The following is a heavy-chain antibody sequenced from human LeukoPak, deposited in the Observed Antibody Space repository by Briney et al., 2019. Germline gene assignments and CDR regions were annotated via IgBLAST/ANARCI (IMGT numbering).Heavy chain of an antibody. Sequence: SETLSLTCTVSGGSISSYQWSWIRQPPGKGLEWIGYIYYSGSTNYNPSLKSRVTISGDTSKNQFSLKLSSVTAADTAVYYCARLGATPSRYYYYYYMDVWGKGTTVTVSS. J-gene: IGHJ6*03. V-gene: IGHV4-59*12. CDR1: GGSISSYQ. D-gene: IGHD1-26*01. CDR2: IYYSGST. CDR3: ARLGATPSRYYYYYYMDV.